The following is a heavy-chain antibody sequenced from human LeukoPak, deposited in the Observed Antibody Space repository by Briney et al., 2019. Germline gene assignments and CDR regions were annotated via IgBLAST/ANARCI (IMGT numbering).Heavy chain of an antibody. D-gene: IGHD6-13*01. V-gene: IGHV4-39*01. Sequence: SETLSLTCTVSGGSISSSSYYWGWICQPPGKGLEWIGSIYYSGSTYYNPSLKSRVTISVDTSKNQFSLKLSSVTAADTAVYYCARRSIAAARTYYYYGMDVWGQGTTVTVSS. J-gene: IGHJ6*02. CDR3: ARRSIAAARTYYYYGMDV. CDR2: IYYSGST. CDR1: GGSISSSSYY.